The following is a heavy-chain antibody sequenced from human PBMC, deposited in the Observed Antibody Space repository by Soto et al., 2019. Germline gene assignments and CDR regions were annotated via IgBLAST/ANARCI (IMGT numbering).Heavy chain of an antibody. Sequence: PSETLSLTCTVSGGSISSYYWSWIRQPPGKGLEWIGYIYYSGSTNYNPSLKSRVTISVDTSKNQFSLKLSSVTAADTAVYYCARVLRYFDGYGMDVWGQGTTVTVSS. V-gene: IGHV4-59*01. CDR3: ARVLRYFDGYGMDV. CDR1: GGSISSYY. J-gene: IGHJ6*02. CDR2: IYYSGST. D-gene: IGHD3-9*01.